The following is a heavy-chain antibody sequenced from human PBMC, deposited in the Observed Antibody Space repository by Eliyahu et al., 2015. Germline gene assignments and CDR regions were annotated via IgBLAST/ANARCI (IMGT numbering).Heavy chain of an antibody. Sequence: EVQLVESGGGSVQPGGSLRLXXTASGFTFSSYWMHWVRQAPGKGLVWVSRITLDGSSRSYADSVKGRFTISRDNAKNTLYLQMNGLRVEDTAVYYCARDEQLAFDSWGQGILVTVSS. CDR3: ARDEQLAFDS. D-gene: IGHD6-6*01. J-gene: IGHJ4*02. V-gene: IGHV3-74*01. CDR1: GFTFSSYW. CDR2: ITLDGSSR.